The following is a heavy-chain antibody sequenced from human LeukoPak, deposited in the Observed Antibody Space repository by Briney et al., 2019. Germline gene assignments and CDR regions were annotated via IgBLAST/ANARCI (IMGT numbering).Heavy chain of an antibody. V-gene: IGHV3-48*03. CDR3: ARGALHVFDY. J-gene: IGHJ4*02. Sequence: GGSLRLSCAASGFTFSDYEINWVRQALGKGLEWVSCVSTSGSTTYYADSVKGRFTISRDNAKSSLFLQMNTLTAEDTAVYYCARGALHVFDYWGQGTPVTVSS. D-gene: IGHD3-10*02. CDR1: GFTFSDYE. CDR2: VSTSGSTT.